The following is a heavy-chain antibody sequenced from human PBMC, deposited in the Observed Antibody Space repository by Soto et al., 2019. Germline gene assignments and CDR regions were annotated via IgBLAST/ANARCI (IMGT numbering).Heavy chain of an antibody. CDR3: ARVEGSSSLYWLVYYFDY. CDR1: GFTFDDYG. J-gene: IGHJ4*02. D-gene: IGHD6-13*01. Sequence: EVQLVESGGGVVRLGGSLRLSCAASGFTFDDYGMSWVRQAPGKGLEWVSGINWNGGSTGYADSVKGRFTISRDNAKNSLYLQMNSLRAEDTALYYCARVEGSSSLYWLVYYFDYWGQGTLVTVSS. CDR2: INWNGGST. V-gene: IGHV3-20*04.